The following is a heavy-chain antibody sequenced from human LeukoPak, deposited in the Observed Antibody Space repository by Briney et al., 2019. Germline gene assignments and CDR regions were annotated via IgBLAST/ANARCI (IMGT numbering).Heavy chain of an antibody. D-gene: IGHD5-18*01. J-gene: IGHJ4*02. CDR2: IDPSDSFT. Sequence: GESLKISCKGSGYSFSTYWISWVRQMPGKGLEWMGRIDPSDSFTNYSPSFQGQVTISADKSISTAYLQWSSLKASDTAMYYCARGYGYGYYFDYWGQGTLVTVSS. CDR3: ARGYGYGYYFDY. V-gene: IGHV5-10-1*04. CDR1: GYSFSTYW.